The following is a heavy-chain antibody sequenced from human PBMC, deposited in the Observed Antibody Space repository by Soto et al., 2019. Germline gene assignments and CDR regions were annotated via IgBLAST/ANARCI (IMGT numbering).Heavy chain of an antibody. CDR1: GGSISSYY. Sequence: QVQLQESGPGLVKPSETLSLTCTVSGGSISSYYWSWIRQPPGKGLEWIGYIYYSGSTNYNPSLKSRVTISVDTSKNQFSLKLSSVTAADTAVYYCAREMACSGGSCYSDPAFDYWGQGTLVTVSS. V-gene: IGHV4-59*01. J-gene: IGHJ4*02. CDR3: AREMACSGGSCYSDPAFDY. CDR2: IYYSGST. D-gene: IGHD2-15*01.